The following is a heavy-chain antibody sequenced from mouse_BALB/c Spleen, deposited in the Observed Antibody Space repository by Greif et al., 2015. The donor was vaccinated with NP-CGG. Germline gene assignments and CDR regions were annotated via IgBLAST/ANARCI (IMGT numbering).Heavy chain of an antibody. CDR3: ARSGSSGTNYYAMDY. V-gene: IGHV1S126*01. J-gene: IGHJ4*01. CDR1: GYSFTSYW. Sequence: VKLVESGPQLIRPGASVKISCKASGYSFTSYWMHWVKQRPGQGLEWIGMIDPSDSETRLNQKFKDKATLTVDKSSSTAYMQLSSPTSEDSAVYYCARSGSSGTNYYAMDYWGQGTSVTVSS. D-gene: IGHD3-1*01. CDR2: IDPSDSET.